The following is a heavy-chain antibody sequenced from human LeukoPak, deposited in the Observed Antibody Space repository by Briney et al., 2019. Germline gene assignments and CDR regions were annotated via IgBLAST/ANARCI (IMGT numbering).Heavy chain of an antibody. Sequence: PGGSPRLSCAASGFTFSDHYMDWVRQAPGKGLEWVGQIRNKANSYTTYYAASVKGRFTISRDDSQNSLYLQMNSLKTEDTAVYYCTDIGAGGNYWGQGTLVTVSS. V-gene: IGHV3-72*01. CDR3: TDIGAGGNY. J-gene: IGHJ4*02. CDR1: GFTFSDHY. D-gene: IGHD1-26*01. CDR2: IRNKANSYTT.